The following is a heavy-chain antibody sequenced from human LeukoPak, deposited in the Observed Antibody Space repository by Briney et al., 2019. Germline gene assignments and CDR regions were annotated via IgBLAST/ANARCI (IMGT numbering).Heavy chain of an antibody. CDR1: GFTFSSYS. J-gene: IGHJ4*02. CDR3: VRDHLYSFDY. CDR2: FRSSSNTI. Sequence: PGGSLRLSCAASGFTFSSYSMNXVRQAPGKGLEWVSYFRSSSNTIYYADSVKGRFTISGDNAKNLLYLQMNSLRDEDTAVYYCVRDHLYSFDYWGQGTLVTVSS. D-gene: IGHD3-16*01. V-gene: IGHV3-48*02.